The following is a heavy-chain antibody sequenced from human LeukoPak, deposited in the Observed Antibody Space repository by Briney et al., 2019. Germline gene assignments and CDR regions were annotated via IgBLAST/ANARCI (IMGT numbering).Heavy chain of an antibody. Sequence: SETLSLTCTVSGGSISSYYWSWIRQPPGKGLEWIGYIYYSGSTNYNPSLKSRVTISVDTSKNQFSLKLGSVTAADTAVYYCARARVGYSSSWYYRYWGQGTLVTVSS. CDR2: IYYSGST. D-gene: IGHD6-13*01. V-gene: IGHV4-59*12. CDR3: ARARVGYSSSWYYRY. CDR1: GGSISSYY. J-gene: IGHJ4*02.